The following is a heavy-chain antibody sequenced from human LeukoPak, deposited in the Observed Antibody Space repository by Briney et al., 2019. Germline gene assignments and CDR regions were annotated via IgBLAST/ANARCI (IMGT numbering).Heavy chain of an antibody. V-gene: IGHV1-46*01. D-gene: IGHD3-10*01. CDR2: LNPSGGST. CDR1: GYTFTSYY. Sequence: ASVKVSCKASGYTFTSYYMHWVRQAPGQGLEWMGILNPSGGSTNYKQKFQGRVTMTRDMSTSTVYMELSSLRSEDTAVYYCARETVRGVISYWGQGTLVTVSS. J-gene: IGHJ4*02. CDR3: ARETVRGVISY.